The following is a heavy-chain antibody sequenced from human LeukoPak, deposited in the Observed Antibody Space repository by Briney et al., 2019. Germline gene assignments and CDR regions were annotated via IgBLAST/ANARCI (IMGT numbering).Heavy chain of an antibody. CDR2: IDAGNGDT. J-gene: IGHJ4*02. Sequence: ASVKVSCKASGYTFSDYAMHWVRQAPGQGFEWMGWIDAGNGDTRYSQKFQGRVTITRDTSASTAYIELGSLRSEDTAMYYCARGSTSDWPLDHWGQETLVTISS. D-gene: IGHD2-2*01. V-gene: IGHV1-3*01. CDR1: GYTFSDYA. CDR3: ARGSTSDWPLDH.